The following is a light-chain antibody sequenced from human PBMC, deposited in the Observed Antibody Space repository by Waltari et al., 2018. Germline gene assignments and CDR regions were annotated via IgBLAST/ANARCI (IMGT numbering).Light chain of an antibody. Sequence: QAGLTQPHSMSKDLRQTATLTCTGNSNNVSYQGAAWLQQHQGHPPKLLSYRNNDRPSGISERFSASRSGNTASLTITGLQPEDEADYYCSAWDSSLSAWVFGGGTKLTVL. CDR2: RNN. V-gene: IGLV10-54*01. J-gene: IGLJ3*02. CDR3: SAWDSSLSAWV. CDR1: SNNVSYQG.